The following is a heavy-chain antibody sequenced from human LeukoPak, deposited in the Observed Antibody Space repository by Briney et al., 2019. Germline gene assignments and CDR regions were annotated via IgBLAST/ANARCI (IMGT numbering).Heavy chain of an antibody. D-gene: IGHD6-19*01. Sequence: SVKVSSKASGGTFSSYAISWVRQAPGQGLEWMGGIIPIFGTANYAQKFQGRVTITADESTSTAYMELSSLRSEDTAVYYCARVIMSSGWKRPANYFDYWGQGTLVTVSS. CDR2: IIPIFGTA. J-gene: IGHJ4*02. CDR1: GGTFSSYA. CDR3: ARVIMSSGWKRPANYFDY. V-gene: IGHV1-69*13.